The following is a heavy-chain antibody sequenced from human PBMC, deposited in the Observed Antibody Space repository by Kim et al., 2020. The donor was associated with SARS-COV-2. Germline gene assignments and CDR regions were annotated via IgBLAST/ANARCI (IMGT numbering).Heavy chain of an antibody. V-gene: IGHV3-30-3*01. Sequence: GGSLRLSCAASGFTFSSYAMHWVRQAPGKGLEWVAVISYDGSNKYYADSVKGRFTISRDNSKNTLYLQMNSLRAEDTAVYYCARSLTDAWMYYYDSSEGDAFDIWGQGTMVTVSS. J-gene: IGHJ3*02. CDR1: GFTFSSYA. CDR2: ISYDGSNK. CDR3: ARSLTDAWMYYYDSSEGDAFDI. D-gene: IGHD3-22*01.